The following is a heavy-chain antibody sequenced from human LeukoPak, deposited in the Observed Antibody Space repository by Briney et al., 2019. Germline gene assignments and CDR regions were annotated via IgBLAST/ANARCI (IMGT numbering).Heavy chain of an antibody. CDR2: IYHSGST. D-gene: IGHD6-6*01. Sequence: PSETLSLTCTVSGYSISSGYYWGWIRQPPGKGLEWIGSIYHSGSTYYNPSLKSRVTISVDTSKNQFSLKLSSVTAADTAVYYCARDVAAAQFDPWGQGTLVTVSS. CDR3: ARDVAAAQFDP. J-gene: IGHJ5*02. CDR1: GYSISSGYY. V-gene: IGHV4-38-2*02.